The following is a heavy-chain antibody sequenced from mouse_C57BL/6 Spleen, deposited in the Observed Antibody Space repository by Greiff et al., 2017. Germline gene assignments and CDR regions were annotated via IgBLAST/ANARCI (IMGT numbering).Heavy chain of an antibody. J-gene: IGHJ4*01. CDR2: INPSTGGT. V-gene: IGHV1-42*01. CDR1: GYSFTGYY. CDR3: ARDYYDYDGAMDY. D-gene: IGHD2-4*01. Sequence: EVQLQQSGPELVKPGASVKISCKASGYSFTGYYMNWVKQSPEKSLEWIGEINPSTGGTTYNQKFKAKATLTVDKSSSTAYMQLKSLTSEDSAVYYCARDYYDYDGAMDYWGQGTSVTVSS.